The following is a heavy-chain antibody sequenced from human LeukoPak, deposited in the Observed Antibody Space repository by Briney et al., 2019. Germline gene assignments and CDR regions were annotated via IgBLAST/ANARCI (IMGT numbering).Heavy chain of an antibody. CDR2: IYYSGST. Sequence: SETLSLTCTVSGGSISCYYWSWIRQPPGKGLEWIGYIYYSGSTNYNPSLKSRVTISVDTSKNQFSLKLSSVTAADTAVYYCARHDDGSYSYWGQGTLVTVPS. D-gene: IGHD1-26*01. J-gene: IGHJ4*02. CDR3: ARHDDGSYSY. CDR1: GGSISCYY. V-gene: IGHV4-59*08.